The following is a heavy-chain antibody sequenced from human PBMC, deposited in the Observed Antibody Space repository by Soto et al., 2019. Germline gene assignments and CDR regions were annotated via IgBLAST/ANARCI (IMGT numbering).Heavy chain of an antibody. Sequence: QVQLVQSGAEVKKPGASVKVSCKASGYTFTGYYMHWVRQAPGQGLEWMGWINPNSGGTNYAQKFQGRVTMTRDTSISTAYMEMSRLRSDDTAVYYCARGRGYSYGDWYFDLWGRGTLVTVSS. D-gene: IGHD5-18*01. V-gene: IGHV1-2*02. CDR1: GYTFTGYY. CDR3: ARGRGYSYGDWYFDL. J-gene: IGHJ2*01. CDR2: INPNSGGT.